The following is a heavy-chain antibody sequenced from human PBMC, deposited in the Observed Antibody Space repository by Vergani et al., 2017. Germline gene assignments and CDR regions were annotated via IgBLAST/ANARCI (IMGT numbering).Heavy chain of an antibody. CDR1: FESIRNLY. CDR3: ASDTHRGQRADR. CDR2: IHYSENT. Sequence: QVRLQESGPGLVKSSETLSLTCSVSFESIRNLYCNWIRQPPGKGLEWIGSIHYSENTNYNPSLKTRVTISVDTSKNQFSLTLTSVTAADTAVYYCASDTHRGQRADRWGQGILVTVTS. V-gene: IGHV4-59*11. J-gene: IGHJ5*02. D-gene: IGHD2-15*01.